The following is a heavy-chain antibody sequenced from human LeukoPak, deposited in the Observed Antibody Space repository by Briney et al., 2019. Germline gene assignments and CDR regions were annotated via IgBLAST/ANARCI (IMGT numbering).Heavy chain of an antibody. J-gene: IGHJ4*02. V-gene: IGHV3-49*04. Sequence: SGGSLRLSWTAAGFTFADYAMSWVRQAPGKVLEWVGFIRSKAYGGTTEYAASVKGRFTISRDDSKSIAYLQMNSLKTEDTAVYYCTRDCSSTSCLSYWGQGTLVTVSS. CDR3: TRDCSSTSCLSY. D-gene: IGHD2-2*01. CDR1: GFTFADYA. CDR2: IRSKAYGGTT.